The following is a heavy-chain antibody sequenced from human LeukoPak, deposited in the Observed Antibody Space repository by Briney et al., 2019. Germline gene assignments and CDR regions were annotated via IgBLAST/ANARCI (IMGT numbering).Heavy chain of an antibody. D-gene: IGHD3-22*01. V-gene: IGHV4-59*10. CDR3: ARGGYYDSSGFHP. CDR1: GGSFSGYY. J-gene: IGHJ5*02. CDR2: IYTSGST. Sequence: SETLSLTCAVYGGSFSGYYWSWIRQPAGKGLEWIGRIYTSGSTNYNPSLKSRVTISVDTSKNQFSLKLSSVTAADTAVYYCARGGYYDSSGFHPWGQGTLVTVSS.